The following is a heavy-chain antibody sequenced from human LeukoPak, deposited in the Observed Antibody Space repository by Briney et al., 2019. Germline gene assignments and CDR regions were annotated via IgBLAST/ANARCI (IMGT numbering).Heavy chain of an antibody. D-gene: IGHD3-22*01. CDR3: AGSPYYYDSSGYYYESYFDY. CDR2: IYTSGST. V-gene: IGHV4-4*07. CDR1: GGSISSYY. Sequence: SETLSLTCTVSGGSISSYYWSWIRQPAGKGLEWIGRIYTSGSTNYNPSLKSRVTMSVDTSKNQFSLKLSSVTAADTAAYYCAGSPYYYDSSGYYYESYFDYWGQGTLVTVSS. J-gene: IGHJ4*02.